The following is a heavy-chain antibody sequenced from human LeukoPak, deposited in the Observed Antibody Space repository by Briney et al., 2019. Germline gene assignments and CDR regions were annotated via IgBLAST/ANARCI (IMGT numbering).Heavy chain of an antibody. J-gene: IGHJ3*02. D-gene: IGHD4-17*01. CDR1: GFTFSSYW. CDR3: AREDGDYGIGAFDI. Sequence: GGSLRLSCAASGFTFSSYWMSWVRQAPGKGLEWVANIKQDGSEKYYVDSVKGRFTISRDNAKNSLYLQMNSLRAEDTAVYYCAREDGDYGIGAFDIWGQRTMVTVSS. CDR2: IKQDGSEK. V-gene: IGHV3-7*01.